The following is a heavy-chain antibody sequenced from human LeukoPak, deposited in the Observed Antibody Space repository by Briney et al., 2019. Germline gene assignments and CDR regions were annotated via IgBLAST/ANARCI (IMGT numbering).Heavy chain of an antibody. CDR3: ARVAYYYDSSGYSPVDY. CDR2: IYYSGST. D-gene: IGHD3-22*01. Sequence: SETLSLTCTVSGGSISSSSYYWGWIRQPPGKGLEWIGSIYYSGSTYYNPSLKSRVTISLDTSKNQFSLKLSSVTAADTAVYHCARVAYYYDSSGYSPVDYWGQGTLVTVSS. CDR1: GGSISSSSYY. J-gene: IGHJ4*02. V-gene: IGHV4-39*01.